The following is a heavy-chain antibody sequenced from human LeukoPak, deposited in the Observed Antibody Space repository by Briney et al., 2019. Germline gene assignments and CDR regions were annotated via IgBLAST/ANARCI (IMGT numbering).Heavy chain of an antibody. D-gene: IGHD4-23*01. J-gene: IGHJ4*02. CDR3: ARVHSITVVTSFDY. Sequence: SETLSLTCAVYGGSFSGYYWSWIRQPPGKGLEWIGEINHSGSTNYNPSLKSRVTISVDTSKNQFSLKLSSVTAADTAVYYCARVHSITVVTSFDYWGQGTLVTVSS. CDR2: INHSGST. CDR1: GGSFSGYY. V-gene: IGHV4-34*01.